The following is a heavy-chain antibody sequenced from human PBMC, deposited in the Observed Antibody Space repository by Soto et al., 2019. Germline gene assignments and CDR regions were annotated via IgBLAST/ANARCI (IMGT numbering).Heavy chain of an antibody. CDR1: GGSMSNYY. Sequence: PSETLSLTCTVSGGSMSNYYWSWIRQPAGKGLEWIGRIYTTGSTHYNPSLKSRVTISLDTSKSRFSLRLTSATAADTATYYCARGKFFSFGSVLKYYFDHWGQGARVTVSS. D-gene: IGHD3-3*01. V-gene: IGHV4-4*07. CDR3: ARGKFFSFGSVLKYYFDH. J-gene: IGHJ4*02. CDR2: IYTTGST.